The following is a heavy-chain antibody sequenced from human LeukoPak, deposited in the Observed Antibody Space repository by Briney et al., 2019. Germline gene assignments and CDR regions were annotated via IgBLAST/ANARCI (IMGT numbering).Heavy chain of an antibody. Sequence: ESGPTLVNPTQTLTLTCTFSGFSLSTSGMCVSWIRQPPGKALEWLALIDWDDDKYYSTSLKTRLTISKDTSKNQVVLTMTNMDPVDTATYYCARTSYDILTGYPFDPWGQGTLVTVSS. D-gene: IGHD3-9*01. V-gene: IGHV2-70*01. CDR2: IDWDDDK. CDR3: ARTSYDILTGYPFDP. CDR1: GFSLSTSGMC. J-gene: IGHJ5*02.